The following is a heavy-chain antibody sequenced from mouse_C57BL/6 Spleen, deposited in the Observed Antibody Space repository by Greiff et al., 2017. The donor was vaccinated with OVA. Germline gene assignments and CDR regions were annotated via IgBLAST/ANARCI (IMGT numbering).Heavy chain of an antibody. CDR2: IDPEDGDT. CDR1: GFNIKDYY. V-gene: IGHV14-1*01. CDR3: TNYGSSPWFAY. Sequence: EVQLQQSGAELVRPGASVKLSCTASGFNIKDYYMHWVKQRPEQGLEWIGRIDPEDGDTEYAPKFQGKATMTADTSSNTAYLQLSSLTSEDTAVYYCTNYGSSPWFAYWGQGTLVTVSA. J-gene: IGHJ3*01. D-gene: IGHD1-1*01.